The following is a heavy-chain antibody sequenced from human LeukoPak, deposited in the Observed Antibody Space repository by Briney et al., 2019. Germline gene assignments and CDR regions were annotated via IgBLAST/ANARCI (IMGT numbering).Heavy chain of an antibody. CDR3: AREGYYGSGSYYYDY. V-gene: IGHV1-18*04. CDR1: GYTFTSYG. J-gene: IGHJ4*02. CDR2: ISAYNGNT. Sequence: ASVKVSCKASGYTFTSYGIGWVRQAPGQGLEWMGWISAYNGNTNYAQKLQGRVTMTTDTSTSTAYMELRSLRSDDTAVYYCAREGYYGSGSYYYDYWGQGTLVTVSS. D-gene: IGHD3-10*01.